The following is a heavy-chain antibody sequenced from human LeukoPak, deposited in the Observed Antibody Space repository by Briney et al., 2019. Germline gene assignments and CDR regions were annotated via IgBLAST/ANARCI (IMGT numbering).Heavy chain of an antibody. CDR2: ISDHGSLS. CDR1: GFTFSRHD. Sequence: GGSLRLSCAASGFTFSRHDMNWVRQAPGKGLEWVSVISDHGSLSNYADSGKGRFTISRDNSRDTLFLQMDSLRVEDTAVYYCAKGVVGGRRDYYSYFDSWGQGTLVTVSS. D-gene: IGHD3-22*01. J-gene: IGHJ4*02. V-gene: IGHV3-23*01. CDR3: AKGVVGGRRDYYSYFDS.